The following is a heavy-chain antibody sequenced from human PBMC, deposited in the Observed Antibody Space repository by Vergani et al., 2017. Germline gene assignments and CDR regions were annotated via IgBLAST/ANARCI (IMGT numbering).Heavy chain of an antibody. D-gene: IGHD3-9*01. J-gene: IGHJ4*02. Sequence: QVQVVQSGAEVKKSGASVKVSCKTSGYTFSNYYMHWVRQAPGQGLEWMGIINPSGGHTNYAQKCQGRVTMTRDTSTSTVYMELSSLRSEDTAIYYCARGYYGILTGYRYWGQGTLVTVSA. CDR2: INPSGGHT. CDR3: ARGYYGILTGYRY. CDR1: GYTFSNYY. V-gene: IGHV1-46*03.